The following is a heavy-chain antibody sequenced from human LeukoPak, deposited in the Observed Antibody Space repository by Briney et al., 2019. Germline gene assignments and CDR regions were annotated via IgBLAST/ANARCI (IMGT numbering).Heavy chain of an antibody. V-gene: IGHV3-23*01. CDR2: ISGSGGST. D-gene: IGHD3-10*01. CDR1: GFTFSSYA. Sequence: GGSLRLSCAASGFTFSSYAMSWVRQAPGKGLEWVSAISGSGGSTYYADSVKGRFTISRDNSKNTLYLQMNSLRAEDTAVYYCARDRGGFGDDSYYYGMDVWGQGTTVTVSS. J-gene: IGHJ6*02. CDR3: ARDRGGFGDDSYYYGMDV.